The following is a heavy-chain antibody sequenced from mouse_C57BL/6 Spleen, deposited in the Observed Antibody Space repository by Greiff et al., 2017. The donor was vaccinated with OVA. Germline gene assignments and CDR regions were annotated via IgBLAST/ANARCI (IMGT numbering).Heavy chain of an antibody. V-gene: IGHV3-6*01. CDR1: GYSITSGYY. CDR3: ARDSNYGFDY. D-gene: IGHD2-5*01. J-gene: IGHJ2*01. Sequence: EVQLQESGPGLVKPSQSLSLTCSVTGYSITSGYYWNWIRQFPGNKLEWMGYISSDGSNNYNPSLKNRISITRYTSKNQFFLKLNSVTTEDTATYYCARDSNYGFDYWGQGTTLTVSS. CDR2: ISSDGSN.